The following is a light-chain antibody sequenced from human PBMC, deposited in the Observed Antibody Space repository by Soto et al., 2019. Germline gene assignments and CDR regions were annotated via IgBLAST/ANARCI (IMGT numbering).Light chain of an antibody. V-gene: IGKV3-11*01. CDR2: DAS. CDR3: QQRSDWPST. J-gene: IGKJ4*01. Sequence: EIVLTQSPATLSLSPGDRATLSCRASQSVGSYLGWYQQRPGQAPRLLIYDASNRATGIPARFSGSGSGTDFTLTISSLEPEDFEVNYCQQRSDWPSTFGGGTKVEIK. CDR1: QSVGSY.